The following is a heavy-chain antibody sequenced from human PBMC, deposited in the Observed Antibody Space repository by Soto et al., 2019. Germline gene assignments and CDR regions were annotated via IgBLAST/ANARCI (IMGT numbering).Heavy chain of an antibody. CDR1: GFAISRGYY. D-gene: IGHD1-1*01. V-gene: IGHV4-38-2*02. CDR3: ARDKVGTTFFDN. CDR2: IYPSVSS. Sequence: PSYTLSLTCSVAGFAISRGYYWSWVRQPPGKGLEWIGSIYPSVSSYHNPSLETRVRLSIDTSKNQFTLNLTSVTAADTALYYCARDKVGTTFFDNWGQGIQVTASS. J-gene: IGHJ4*02.